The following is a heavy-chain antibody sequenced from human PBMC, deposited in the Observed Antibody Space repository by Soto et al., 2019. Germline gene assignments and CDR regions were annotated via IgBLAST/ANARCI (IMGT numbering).Heavy chain of an antibody. CDR2: IIPIFGTA. CDR3: ARGPYCDSSGYSYNWFDP. D-gene: IGHD3-22*01. CDR1: GGTFSSYA. Sequence: SVKVSCKASGGTFSSYAISWVRQAPGQGLEWMGGIIPIFGTANYAQKFQGRVTITADESTSTAYMELSSLRSEDTAVYYCARGPYCDSSGYSYNWFDPWGQGTLVTVSS. J-gene: IGHJ5*02. V-gene: IGHV1-69*13.